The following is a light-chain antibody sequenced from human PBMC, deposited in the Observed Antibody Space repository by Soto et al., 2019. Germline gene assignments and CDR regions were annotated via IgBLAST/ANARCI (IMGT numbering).Light chain of an antibody. CDR1: NSDVGGYNF. V-gene: IGLV2-8*01. CDR3: SSYAGSSNV. CDR2: EVN. Sequence: QSVLTQSRSVSGSPGQSVTISCTGTNSDVGGYNFVSWYQQHPGKVPKLMIYEVNKRPSGVPDRFSGSKSGNTASLTVSGLQAEDEADYYCSSYAGSSNVFGTGTKLTVL. J-gene: IGLJ1*01.